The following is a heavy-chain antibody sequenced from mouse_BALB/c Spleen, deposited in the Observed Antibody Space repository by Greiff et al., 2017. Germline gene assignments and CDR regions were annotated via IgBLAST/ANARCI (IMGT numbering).Heavy chain of an antibody. CDR1: GFTFSSYA. D-gene: IGHD2-12*01. Sequence: EVKLVESGGGLVKPGGSLKLSCAASGFTFSSYAMSWVRQTPEKRLEWVASISSGGSTYYPDSVKGRFTISRDNARNILYLQMSSLRSEDTAMYYCARVSTTGSWCAYWGQGTLVTVSA. J-gene: IGHJ3*01. CDR2: ISSGGST. CDR3: ARVSTTGSWCAY. V-gene: IGHV5-6-5*01.